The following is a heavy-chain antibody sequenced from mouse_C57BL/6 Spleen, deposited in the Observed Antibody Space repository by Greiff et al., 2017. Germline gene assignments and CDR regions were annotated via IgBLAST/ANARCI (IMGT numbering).Heavy chain of an antibody. D-gene: IGHD4-1*01. Sequence: EVKLQESGPGLVKPSQSLSLTCSVTGYSITSGYYWNWIRQFPGNKLEWMGYISYDGSNNYNPSLKNRISITRDTSKNQFFLKLNSVTTEDTATYYCARLTPYAMDYWGQGTSVTVSS. J-gene: IGHJ4*01. CDR1: GYSITSGYY. CDR2: ISYDGSN. V-gene: IGHV3-6*01. CDR3: ARLTPYAMDY.